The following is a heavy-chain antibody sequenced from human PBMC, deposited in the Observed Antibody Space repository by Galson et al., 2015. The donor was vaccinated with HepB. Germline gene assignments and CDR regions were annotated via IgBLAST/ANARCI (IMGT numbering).Heavy chain of an antibody. CDR1: GGTFSSYA. V-gene: IGHV1-69*06. Sequence: QSGAEVKKPGESLRISCKASGGTFSSYAVSWVRQAPGQGLEWMGGIIPIFDTSDSAQKFQGRVSFTADKSTGTVYMELNRLRSEDTAVCYWAREVKVPASASDSGYSGGGYGMDIWGLGTTVIVSS. CDR2: IIPIFDTS. CDR3: AREVKVPASASDSGYSGGGYGMDI. J-gene: IGHJ6*02. D-gene: IGHD3-22*01.